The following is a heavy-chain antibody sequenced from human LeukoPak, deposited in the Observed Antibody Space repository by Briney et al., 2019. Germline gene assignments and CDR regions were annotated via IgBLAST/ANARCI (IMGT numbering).Heavy chain of an antibody. CDR1: GFTFSSYA. CDR3: AKSSYYDSSGYYREYYFDY. D-gene: IGHD3-22*01. CDR2: ISGSGGST. V-gene: IGHV3-23*01. J-gene: IGHJ4*02. Sequence: PGGSLRLSCAASGFTFSSYAMSWVHQAPGKGLEWVSAISGSGGSTYYADSVKGRFTISRDNSKNTLYLQMNSLRAEDTAVYYCAKSSYYDSSGYYREYYFDYWGQGTLVTVSS.